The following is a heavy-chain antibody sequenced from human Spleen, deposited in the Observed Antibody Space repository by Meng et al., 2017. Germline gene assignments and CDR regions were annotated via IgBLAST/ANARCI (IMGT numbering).Heavy chain of an antibody. D-gene: IGHD6-6*01. J-gene: IGHJ4*02. CDR1: GGSFSGYY. CDR2: INHSGGT. Sequence: QVQLQQWGAGLLKPSETLSLTCAVYGGSFSGYYWSWIRQPPGKGLEWIGEINHSGGTNYNPSLKSRVTISVDMSKNQFSLKLSSVTAADTAVYYCARGLLLAALRNWGQGTLVTVFS. CDR3: ARGLLLAALRN. V-gene: IGHV4-34*01.